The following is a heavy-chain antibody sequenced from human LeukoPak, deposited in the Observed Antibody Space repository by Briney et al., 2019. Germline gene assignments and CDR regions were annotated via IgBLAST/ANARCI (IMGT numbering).Heavy chain of an antibody. CDR1: GGSISSYY. V-gene: IGHV4-59*01. D-gene: IGHD6-19*01. CDR2: IYYTGST. CDR3: ARVGSSGWWTFDY. J-gene: IGHJ4*02. Sequence: SETLSLTCLVSGGSISSYYWSWIRQPPGKGLEWIGYIYYTGSTNYNPSLMSRVALSVDTSKNQFSLKLSSVTAADTAVYYCARVGSSGWWTFDYWGPGTLVTVSS.